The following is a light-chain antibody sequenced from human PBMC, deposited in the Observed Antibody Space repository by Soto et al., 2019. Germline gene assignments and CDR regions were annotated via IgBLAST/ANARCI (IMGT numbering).Light chain of an antibody. CDR2: AAS. Sequence: DIQMTQSPSSVSASVGDRVTITCRASQGIGSWVAWYQQKPGKAPKFLIYAASNLQIGVPARFSGSGSGTDFTLTISNLQPEDFATYYCQQANSFPITFGQGTRLEIK. J-gene: IGKJ5*01. CDR1: QGIGSW. CDR3: QQANSFPIT. V-gene: IGKV1D-12*01.